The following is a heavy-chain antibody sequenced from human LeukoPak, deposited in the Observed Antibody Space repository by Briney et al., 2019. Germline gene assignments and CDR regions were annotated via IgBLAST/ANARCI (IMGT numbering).Heavy chain of an antibody. J-gene: IGHJ5*02. CDR1: GGTFNSYA. Sequence: GASVKVSYKASGGTFNSYAISWVRQAPGQGREWMGGIILIFGTANHAQKFQGRVTITADESTSTAYMELSSLRSEDTAVYYCARERGDIVVVPAAGLYNWFDPWGQGTLVTVSS. V-gene: IGHV1-69*13. CDR3: ARERGDIVVVPAAGLYNWFDP. CDR2: IILIFGTA. D-gene: IGHD2-2*01.